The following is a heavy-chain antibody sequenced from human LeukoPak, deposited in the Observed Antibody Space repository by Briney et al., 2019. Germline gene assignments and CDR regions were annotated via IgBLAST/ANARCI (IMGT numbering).Heavy chain of an antibody. Sequence: GGSLRLSCAASGFTFRNYWMTWIRQAPGKGLEWVANINPDGNDKYYADSVKGRFTITRDNTKSSGFLQMNSLRAEDTAVYYCAVTRTRGDHWGQGTLVTVSS. J-gene: IGHJ4*02. CDR2: INPDGNDK. D-gene: IGHD3-10*01. CDR3: AVTRTRGDH. V-gene: IGHV3-7*03. CDR1: GFTFRNYW.